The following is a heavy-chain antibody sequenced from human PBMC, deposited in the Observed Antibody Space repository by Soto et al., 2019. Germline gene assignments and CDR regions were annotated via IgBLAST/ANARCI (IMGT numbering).Heavy chain of an antibody. D-gene: IGHD5-12*01. CDR3: ARDSSRYSGYDYVPEFDY. CDR2: IIPIFGTA. Sequence: GASVKVSCKASGGTFSSYAISWVRQAPGQGLEWMGGIIPIFGTANYAQKFQGRVTITADESPSTAYMELSSLRSEDTAVYYCARDSSRYSGYDYVPEFDYWGQGTLVTVSS. CDR1: GGTFSSYA. J-gene: IGHJ4*02. V-gene: IGHV1-69*13.